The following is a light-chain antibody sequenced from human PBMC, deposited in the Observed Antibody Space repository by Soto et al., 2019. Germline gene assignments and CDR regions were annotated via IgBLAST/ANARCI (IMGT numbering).Light chain of an antibody. CDR3: QVWDSASDQLV. Sequence: SYVLTQPPSVSVAPGQTARITCGGINIGSKSVHWYQQRPGQAPVLVVYDDSDRPPAIPERFSGSNSGNTATLTISRVEAGDEADYYCQVWDSASDQLVFGGGTKLTVL. J-gene: IGLJ2*01. CDR2: DDS. V-gene: IGLV3-21*02. CDR1: NIGSKS.